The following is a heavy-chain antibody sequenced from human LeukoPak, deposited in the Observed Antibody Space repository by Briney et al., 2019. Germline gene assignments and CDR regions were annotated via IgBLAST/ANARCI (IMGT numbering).Heavy chain of an antibody. D-gene: IGHD6-19*01. CDR2: IYSGGST. J-gene: IGHJ6*02. V-gene: IGHV3-66*01. CDR1: GFTVSSNY. Sequence: GGSLRLSCAASGFTVSSNYMSWVRQAPGKGLEWVSVIYSGGSTYYADSVKGRFTISRDNSKNTLYLQMNSLRAEDTAVYYCARRKQWPNPKGLYGMDVWGQGTTVTVSS. CDR3: ARRKQWPNPKGLYGMDV.